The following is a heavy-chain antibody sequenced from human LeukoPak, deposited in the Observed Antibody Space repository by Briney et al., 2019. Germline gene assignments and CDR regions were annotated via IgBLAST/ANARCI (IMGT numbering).Heavy chain of an antibody. CDR3: ARGASPLGDFDY. D-gene: IGHD6-6*01. V-gene: IGHV1-8*01. J-gene: IGHJ4*02. Sequence: ASVKVSCKASGYTFTSYDINWVRQATGQGLEWMGWMNPNSGNTGHAQKFQGRVTMTRNTSISTAYMELSSLRSEDTAVYYCARGASPLGDFDYWGQGTLVTVSS. CDR1: GYTFTSYD. CDR2: MNPNSGNT.